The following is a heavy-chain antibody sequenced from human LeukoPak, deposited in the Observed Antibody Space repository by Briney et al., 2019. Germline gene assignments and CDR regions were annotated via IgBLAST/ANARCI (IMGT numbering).Heavy chain of an antibody. J-gene: IGHJ4*02. Sequence: GGSLRLSCAASGFTFSSSTMNWVRQAPGKGLEWVSSISSSNDYIYYADSVKGRFTISRDNAKNSLYLQMNSLRAEDTAVYYCARVQQLVSSVWGQGTLVTVSS. CDR3: ARVQQLVSSV. CDR1: GFTFSSST. CDR2: ISSSNDYI. D-gene: IGHD6-13*01. V-gene: IGHV3-21*01.